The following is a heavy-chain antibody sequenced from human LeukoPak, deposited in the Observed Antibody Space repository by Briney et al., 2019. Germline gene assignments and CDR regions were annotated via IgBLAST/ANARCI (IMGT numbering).Heavy chain of an antibody. CDR1: GFTFTSYW. J-gene: IGHJ3*02. D-gene: IGHD3-22*01. CDR2: IYPGDSDT. Sequence: GGSPRLSCAASGFTFTSYWIGWVRQMPGKGLEWMGIIYPGDSDTRYSPSFQGQVTISADKSISTAYLQWSSLKASDTAMYYCARRWYYDSSGYYTPDAFDIWGQGTMVTVSS. V-gene: IGHV5-51*01. CDR3: ARRWYYDSSGYYTPDAFDI.